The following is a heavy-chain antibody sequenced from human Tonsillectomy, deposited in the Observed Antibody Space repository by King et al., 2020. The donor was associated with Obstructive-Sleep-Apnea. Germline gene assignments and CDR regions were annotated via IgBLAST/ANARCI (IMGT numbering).Heavy chain of an antibody. V-gene: IGHV3-43D*03. J-gene: IGHJ4*02. CDR2: ITWDGGNT. CDR3: ARGTVGATRAAPFGY. Sequence: VQLVESGGVVVQPGGSLRLSCAASGFTFDDYAMHWVRQVPGKGLEWGSLITWDGGNTYYADSVKSRFTISRDNGKNSLYLQMNSLRAEDTALYYCARGTVGATRAAPFGYWGQGTLVTVSS. D-gene: IGHD1-26*01. CDR1: GFTFDDYA.